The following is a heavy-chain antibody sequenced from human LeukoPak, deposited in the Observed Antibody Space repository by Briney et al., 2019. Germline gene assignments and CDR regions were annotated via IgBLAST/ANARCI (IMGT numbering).Heavy chain of an antibody. V-gene: IGHV3-21*01. Sequence: PGGSLRLSCAASGLTFSRYWMTWFRQAPGKGLEWVSSISSSSSYIYYADSVKGRFTISRDNAKNSLYLQMNSLRAEDTAVYYCARPDYGSGSYYYDYWGQGTLVTVSS. CDR1: GLTFSRYW. D-gene: IGHD3-10*01. CDR2: ISSSSSYI. J-gene: IGHJ4*02. CDR3: ARPDYGSGSYYYDY.